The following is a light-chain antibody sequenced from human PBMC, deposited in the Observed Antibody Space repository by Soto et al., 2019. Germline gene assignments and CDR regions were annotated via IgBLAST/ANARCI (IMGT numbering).Light chain of an antibody. J-gene: IGKJ1*01. CDR1: ARLLHKNGYNY. Sequence: IVMTRSPLSLSVTPGEAASISCMSSARLLHKNGYNYVDWYMQKPGQSPQLLIYLGSNRASGVPDTFSGSGSDTYFTLEISRVEADDVGVYYCMQPLENFRTFGQGTKVEIK. CDR2: LGS. V-gene: IGKV2-28*01. CDR3: MQPLENFRT.